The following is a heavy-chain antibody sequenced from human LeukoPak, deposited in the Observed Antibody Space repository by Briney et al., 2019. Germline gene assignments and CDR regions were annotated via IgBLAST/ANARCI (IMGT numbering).Heavy chain of an antibody. CDR1: GYTFTSYG. CDR2: ISAYNGNT. D-gene: IGHD6-13*01. Sequence: ASVKVSCKASGYTFTSYGISWVRQAPGQGLEWMGWISAYNGNTNYARKLQGRVTMTTDTSTSTAYMELRSLRSDDTAVYYCARVSGTPKYSSSWYGRYYYYYYMDVWGKGTTVTVSS. J-gene: IGHJ6*03. CDR3: ARVSGTPKYSSSWYGRYYYYYYMDV. V-gene: IGHV1-18*01.